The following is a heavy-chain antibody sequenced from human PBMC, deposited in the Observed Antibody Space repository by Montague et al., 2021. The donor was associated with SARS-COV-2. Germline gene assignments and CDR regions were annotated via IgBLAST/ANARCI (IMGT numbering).Heavy chain of an antibody. V-gene: IGHV4-4*07. J-gene: IGHJ4*02. Sequence: SETLSLTCTVSGGSINYYYWHWLRQSAAKGLEWIGRIYSSGNANYSPSLKSRITMSVDTSQNQFSLKLNSLTAADTAVYYCARGDHPQSGSWYYFATWGQGALVTVSS. D-gene: IGHD6-13*01. CDR3: ARGDHPQSGSWYYFAT. CDR2: IYSSGNA. CDR1: GGSINYYY.